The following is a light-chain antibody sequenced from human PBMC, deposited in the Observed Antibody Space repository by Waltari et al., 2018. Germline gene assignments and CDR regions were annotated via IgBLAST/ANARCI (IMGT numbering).Light chain of an antibody. V-gene: IGKV3-20*01. Sequence: EVMLTQYPGTLSLSPGERATSSCRASQRVTSNYLAWYQQKPGQAPRLLIFGASLRAAGISDNFRGGGSGTDFTLTINRLEPADFAVYYCQQYGDSPWTFGQGTKVEVK. J-gene: IGKJ1*01. CDR3: QQYGDSPWT. CDR2: GAS. CDR1: QRVTSNY.